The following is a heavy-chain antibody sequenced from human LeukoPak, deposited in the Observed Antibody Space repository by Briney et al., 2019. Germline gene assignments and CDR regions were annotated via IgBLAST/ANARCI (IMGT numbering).Heavy chain of an antibody. Sequence: SETLSLTCTVSGGSISSYYWSWIRQPPGKGLEWIGYIYYSGSTNYNPSLKSRVTISVDTSKSQFSLKLSSVTAADTAVYYCARRVHYYGQVWFDPWGQGTLVTVSS. V-gene: IGHV4-59*01. CDR2: IYYSGST. D-gene: IGHD3-10*01. CDR1: GGSISSYY. J-gene: IGHJ5*02. CDR3: ARRVHYYGQVWFDP.